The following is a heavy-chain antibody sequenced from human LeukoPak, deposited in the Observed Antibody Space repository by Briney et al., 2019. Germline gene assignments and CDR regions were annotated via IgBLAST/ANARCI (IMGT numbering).Heavy chain of an antibody. CDR2: IKQDGSEN. CDR1: GFTSSSYC. Sequence: PGGSLRLSCAASGFTSSSYCMSWVRQAPGKGLEWVANIKQDGSENYYEASVKGQFPIYSHNAKNSLYLQMNSLRVEDPAVCFCARTKEAGFDPWGQGILVTVSS. CDR3: ARTKEAGFDP. D-gene: IGHD2-8*01. J-gene: IGHJ5*02. V-gene: IGHV3-7*01.